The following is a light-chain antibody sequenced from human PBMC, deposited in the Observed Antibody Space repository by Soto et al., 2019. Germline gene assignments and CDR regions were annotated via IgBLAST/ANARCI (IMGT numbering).Light chain of an antibody. Sequence: DIQMTQYPSSLSASVGDRVTITCRASQSISSYLNWYQQKPGKAPKLLIYAASSLQSGVPSRFSGSESGTEFTLTISSLQPDDFATYYCQQYNSSPITFGQGARLEIK. J-gene: IGKJ5*01. CDR3: QQYNSSPIT. CDR1: QSISSY. V-gene: IGKV1-39*01. CDR2: AAS.